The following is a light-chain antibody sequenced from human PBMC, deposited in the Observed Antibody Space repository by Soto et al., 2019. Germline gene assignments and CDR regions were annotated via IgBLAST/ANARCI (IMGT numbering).Light chain of an antibody. J-gene: IGKJ1*01. Sequence: DIQMTQSPSTLSASVGDRVTITCRASQSLSSWLAWYQQKPGKAPKLLIYDASSLESGVPSRFSGSGSRTEFTLTISSLQPDDFATYYCQQYNSYSPWTFGQGTKVAIK. V-gene: IGKV1-5*01. CDR1: QSLSSW. CDR2: DAS. CDR3: QQYNSYSPWT.